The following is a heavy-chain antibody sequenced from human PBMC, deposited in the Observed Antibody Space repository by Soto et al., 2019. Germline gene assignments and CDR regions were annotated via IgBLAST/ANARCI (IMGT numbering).Heavy chain of an antibody. D-gene: IGHD3-22*01. V-gene: IGHV3-72*01. CDR3: ARPTWLYYYGMDV. J-gene: IGHJ6*02. CDR1: GFTFSDHY. CDR2: TRNKANSYTT. Sequence: GGSLRLSCAASGFTFSDHYMDWVRQAPGKGLEWVGRTRNKANSYTTEYAASVKGRFTISRDDSKNSLYLQMNSLKTEDTAVYYCARPTWLYYYGMDVWGQGTTVTVS.